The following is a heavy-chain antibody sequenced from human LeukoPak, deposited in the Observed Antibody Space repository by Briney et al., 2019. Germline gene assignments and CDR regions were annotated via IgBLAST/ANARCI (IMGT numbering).Heavy chain of an antibody. CDR3: ARWGSGYGDPEN. V-gene: IGHV4-59*01. D-gene: IGHD4-17*01. J-gene: IGHJ4*02. CDR2: IYYSGST. CDR1: GGSISSYY. Sequence: SETLSLTCTVSGGSISSYYWSWIRQPPGKGLEWIGYIYYSGSTNYNPSLKSRVTISVDTSKNQFSLKLSSVTAADTAVYYSARWGSGYGDPENWGQGTLVTVSS.